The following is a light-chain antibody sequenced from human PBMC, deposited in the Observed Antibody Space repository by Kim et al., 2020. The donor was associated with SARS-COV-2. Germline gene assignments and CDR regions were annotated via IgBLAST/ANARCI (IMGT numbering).Light chain of an antibody. CDR2: EDN. CDR3: QSYDSSNPSWV. V-gene: IGLV6-57*04. Sequence: NFMLTQPHSVSESPGKTVTISCTRSSGSIASNYVQWYQQRPGSPPTTVIYEDNQRPSGVPDRFSGSMDSSSNSASLTISGLKTEDEADYYCQSYDSSNPSWVFGGGTQLTVL. CDR1: SGSIASNY. J-gene: IGLJ3*02.